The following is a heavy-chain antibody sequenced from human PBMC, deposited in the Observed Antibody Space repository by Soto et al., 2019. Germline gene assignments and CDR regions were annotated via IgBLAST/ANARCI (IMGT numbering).Heavy chain of an antibody. Sequence: GGALRPSYAASDSTFSCYFLYLVHPAPGKGQEYVSAITSNGGTTYYANSVKDSITISRDNSKNKLYLRMGSLRAEDMSLYYWATEQSWGLVVISKAVGFD. CDR2: ITSNGGTT. V-gene: IGHV3-64*01. CDR1: DSTFSCYF. J-gene: IGHJ3*01. CDR3: ATEQSWGLVVISKAVGFD. D-gene: IGHD3-22*01.